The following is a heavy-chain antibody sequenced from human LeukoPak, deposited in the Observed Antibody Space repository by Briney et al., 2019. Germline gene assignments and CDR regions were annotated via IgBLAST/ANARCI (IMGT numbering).Heavy chain of an antibody. CDR3: ARRIRGVNDAFDI. J-gene: IGHJ3*02. CDR2: INHSGST. D-gene: IGHD3-10*01. CDR1: GGSFSGYY. V-gene: IGHV4-34*01. Sequence: SETLSLTCAVYGGSFSGYYWSGIRQPPGKGLEWIGEINHSGSTNYNPSLKSRVTISVDTSKNQFSLKLSSVTAADTAVYYCARRIRGVNDAFDIWGQGTMVTVSS.